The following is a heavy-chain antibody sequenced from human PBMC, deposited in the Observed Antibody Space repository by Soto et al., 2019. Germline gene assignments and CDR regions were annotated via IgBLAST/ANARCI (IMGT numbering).Heavy chain of an antibody. Sequence: QVQLQESGPGLVKPSQTLSLTCTVSGGSISSGDYYWSWIRQHPGKGLEWIGYIYNTETIYYNPSLKSRVTISLDTSKNQFSLKLSSVTAADTAVYYCARVRGDCGDYVSFDSWGQGTLVTVSS. D-gene: IGHD4-17*01. V-gene: IGHV4-31*03. CDR3: ARVRGDCGDYVSFDS. CDR1: GGSISSGDYY. CDR2: IYNTETI. J-gene: IGHJ4*02.